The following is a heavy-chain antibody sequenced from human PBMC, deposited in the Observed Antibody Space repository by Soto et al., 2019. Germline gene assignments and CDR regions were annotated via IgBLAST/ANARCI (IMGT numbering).Heavy chain of an antibody. V-gene: IGHV1-69*13. J-gene: IGHJ5*01. CDR1: GGTSSRYA. D-gene: IGHD6-13*01. CDR2: IIPMFGTT. Sequence: ASVKVSCKASGGTSSRYAINGGGQDPGQGLEWMGGIIPMFGTTNYAQKFKGRVTVSADESTSTVYMELSSLTYEDAAVYYCARGSIHGSSWYFWFDSWGQGTPVTVSS. CDR3: ARGSIHGSSWYFWFDS.